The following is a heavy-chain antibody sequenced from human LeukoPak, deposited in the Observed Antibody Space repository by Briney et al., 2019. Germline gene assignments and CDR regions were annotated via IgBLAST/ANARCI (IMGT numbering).Heavy chain of an antibody. J-gene: IGHJ4*02. Sequence: ASVKVSCKASGYTFTSYGISWVRQAPGQGLEWMGIINPTGDTANYAQKFQGSVTMTRDSSTSTVYMELSSLRSDDTAVYYCARIPEMTTMKGLGYWGQGTLVTVSS. D-gene: IGHD5-24*01. V-gene: IGHV1-46*01. CDR2: INPTGDTA. CDR3: ARIPEMTTMKGLGY. CDR1: GYTFTSYG.